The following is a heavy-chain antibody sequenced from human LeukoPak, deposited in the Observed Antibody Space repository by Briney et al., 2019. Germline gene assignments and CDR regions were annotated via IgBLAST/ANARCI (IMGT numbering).Heavy chain of an antibody. CDR2: ISSSGSTI. J-gene: IGHJ4*02. V-gene: IGHV3-48*03. CDR3: VVITWDY. Sequence: GGSLRLSCAASGFTSSNYAMNWVRQAPGKGLEWVSYISSSGSTIYYADSVKGRFTISRDNAENSLYLQMNSLRAEDTAIYYCVVITWDYWGQGTLVTVSS. D-gene: IGHD3-22*01. CDR1: GFTSSNYA.